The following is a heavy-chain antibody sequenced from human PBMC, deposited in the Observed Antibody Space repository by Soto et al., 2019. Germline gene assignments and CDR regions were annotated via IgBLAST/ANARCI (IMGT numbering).Heavy chain of an antibody. V-gene: IGHV4-34*01. D-gene: IGHD1-1*01. CDR1: GGSFSGYY. CDR3: ARVITTPYYYYGMDV. CDR2: INHSGST. J-gene: IGHJ6*02. Sequence: SETLSLTCTVYGGSFSGYYWSWIRQPPGKGLEWIGEINHSGSTNYNPSLKSRVTISVDTSKNQFSLKLSSVTAADTAVYYCARVITTPYYYYGMDVWGQGTTVTVSS.